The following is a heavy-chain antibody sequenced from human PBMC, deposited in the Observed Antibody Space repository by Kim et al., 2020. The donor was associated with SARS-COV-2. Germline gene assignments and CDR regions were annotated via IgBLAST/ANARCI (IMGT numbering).Heavy chain of an antibody. J-gene: IGHJ4*02. CDR2: ISYDGSNK. CDR1: GFTFTSYA. D-gene: IGHD2-21*02. CDR3: ARGGGGNYYHFDY. V-gene: IGHV3-30-3*01. Sequence: GGSLRLSCAASGFTFTSYAMHSVRQAPGKGLEWVAVISYDGSNKYYADSVKGRFTISRDTSKNTLYLQMNSLRAEDTAVYYCARGGGGNYYHFDYWGQGT.